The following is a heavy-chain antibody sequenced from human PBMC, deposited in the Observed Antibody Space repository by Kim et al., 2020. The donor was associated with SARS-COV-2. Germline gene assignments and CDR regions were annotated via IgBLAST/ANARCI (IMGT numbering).Heavy chain of an antibody. J-gene: IGHJ2*01. CDR1: RFTFSSSA. D-gene: IGHD2-2*01. CDR2: IFGSGHVT. V-gene: IGHV3-23*01. CDR3: AKNVHITSVTVLGYFDL. Sequence: GGSLRLSCAASRFTFSSSAMTWVRQAPGKGLEWVPSIFGSGHVTYYADSVKGRFIISRDNSKNTLYLQMNNLRADDTAVYYCAKNVHITSVTVLGYFDLWRRGTSVNVSS.